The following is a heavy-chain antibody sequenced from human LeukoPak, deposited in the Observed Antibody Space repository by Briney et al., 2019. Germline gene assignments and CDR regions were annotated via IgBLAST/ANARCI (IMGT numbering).Heavy chain of an antibody. V-gene: IGHV5-51*01. CDR3: ARHGNGYYYYYGMDV. CDR1: GYSFTSYW. J-gene: IGHJ6*02. D-gene: IGHD1-26*01. CDR2: IYPGDSDT. Sequence: GESLNTSFKGSGYSFTSYWIGRVRQMPGKGLGGMGIIYPGDSDTRYSPSFQGQVTISADKSISTAYLQWSSLKASDTAMYYCARHGNGYYYYYGMDVWGQGTTVTVSS.